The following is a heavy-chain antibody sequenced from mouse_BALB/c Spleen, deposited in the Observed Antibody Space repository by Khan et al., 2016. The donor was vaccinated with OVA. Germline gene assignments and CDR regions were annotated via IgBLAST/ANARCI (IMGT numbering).Heavy chain of an antibody. J-gene: IGHJ2*01. D-gene: IGHD1-3*01. CDR1: GFSLTSYG. CDR3: ARLEDI. V-gene: IGHV2-9*02. CDR2: IWAGGST. Sequence: VQRVESGPGLVAPSQSLSITCTVSGFSLTSYGVHWVRQPPGKGLEWRGVIWAGGSTNYNSALMSRLSISKDNSKSQVVLKMNSLQTDDTAMSYCARLEDIWGQGTTLTVSS.